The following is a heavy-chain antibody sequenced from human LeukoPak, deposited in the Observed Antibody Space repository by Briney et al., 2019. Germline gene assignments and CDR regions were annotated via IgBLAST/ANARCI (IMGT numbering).Heavy chain of an antibody. D-gene: IGHD3-22*01. Sequence: ASVKVSCKASGYTFTGYYMHWMRQAPGQGLEWMGWINPNSGGTNYAQKFQGRVTMTRDTSISTAYMELSRLRSDDTAVYYCARDSSLYDSSGYYFDYWGQGTLVTVSS. J-gene: IGHJ4*02. V-gene: IGHV1-2*02. CDR1: GYTFTGYY. CDR3: ARDSSLYDSSGYYFDY. CDR2: INPNSGGT.